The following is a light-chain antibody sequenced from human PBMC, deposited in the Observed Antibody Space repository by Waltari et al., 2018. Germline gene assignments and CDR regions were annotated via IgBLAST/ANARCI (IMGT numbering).Light chain of an antibody. J-gene: IGLJ3*02. CDR2: NTN. V-gene: IGLV1-44*01. CDR3: AAWDDSLGAV. CDR1: FSTIGSTS. Sequence: QSVLTQPPSVSGTPGQRVTISCSGSFSTIGSTSVNWYQQLPGTSPRLLIYNTNQGPSGVPHRFSASKSGTSASLAITGLQSEDEAYYYCAAWDDSLGAVFGGGTKLTVL.